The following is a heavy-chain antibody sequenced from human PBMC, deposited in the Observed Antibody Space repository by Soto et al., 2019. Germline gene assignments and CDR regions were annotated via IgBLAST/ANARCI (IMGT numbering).Heavy chain of an antibody. V-gene: IGHV1-69*02. Sequence: SVKVSCKASGGTFSSYTISWVRQAPGQGLEWMGRIIPILGIANYAQKFQGRVTITADKSTSTAYMELSSLRSEDTAVYYCARASVPYYYDSSGYYDNWFDPWGQGTLVTVSS. CDR3: ARASVPYYYDSSGYYDNWFDP. CDR1: GGTFSSYT. CDR2: IIPILGIA. D-gene: IGHD3-22*01. J-gene: IGHJ5*02.